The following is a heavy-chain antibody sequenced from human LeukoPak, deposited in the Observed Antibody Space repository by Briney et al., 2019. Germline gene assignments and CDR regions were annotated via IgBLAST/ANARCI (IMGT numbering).Heavy chain of an antibody. CDR2: FDPEDGET. D-gene: IGHD3-22*01. CDR1: GYTLTELS. Sequence: ASVKVSCKVSGYTLTELSMHWVRQAPGKGLEWMGGFDPEDGETIYAQKFQGRVTMTEDTSTDTAYMELSSLRSEDTAVYYCATDRPRGRGGEQGYYYDSSGYWNYWGQGTLVTVSS. V-gene: IGHV1-24*01. J-gene: IGHJ4*02. CDR3: ATDRPRGRGGEQGYYYDSSGYWNY.